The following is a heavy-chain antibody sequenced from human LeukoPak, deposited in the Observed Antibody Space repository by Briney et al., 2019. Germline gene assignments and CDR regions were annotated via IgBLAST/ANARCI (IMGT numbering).Heavy chain of an antibody. Sequence: TSETLSLTCTVSGGSISSYYWSWIRQPPGKGLEWIAYSSDNGNSNYNPSLKSRVTASVDTSKNQFSLKLSSVTAADTAVYYCARHGDYSDSRTPDFDYWGQGTLVTVSS. CDR1: GGSISSYY. CDR2: SSDNGNS. CDR3: ARHGDYSDSRTPDFDY. V-gene: IGHV4-59*08. J-gene: IGHJ4*02. D-gene: IGHD3-22*01.